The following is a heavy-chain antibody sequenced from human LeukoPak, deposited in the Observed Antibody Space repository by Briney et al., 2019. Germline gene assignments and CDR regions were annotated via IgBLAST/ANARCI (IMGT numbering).Heavy chain of an antibody. J-gene: IGHJ3*02. V-gene: IGHV1-2*02. CDR2: INPNSGGT. CDR1: GYTFTGYY. Sequence: ASVKVSCKASGYTFTGYYMHWVRQAPGQGLEWMGWINPNSGGTNYAQKFQGRVTMTRDTSISTAYMELSSLRSEDTAVYYCARDYDILTGYYLDAFDIWGQGTMVTVSS. CDR3: ARDYDILTGYYLDAFDI. D-gene: IGHD3-9*01.